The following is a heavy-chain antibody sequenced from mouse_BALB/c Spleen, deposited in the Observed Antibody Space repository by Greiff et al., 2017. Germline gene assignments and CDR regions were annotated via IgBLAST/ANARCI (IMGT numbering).Heavy chain of an antibody. Sequence: VQLQQSGAELAKPGASVKMSCKASGYTFTSYWMHWVKQRPGQGLEWIGYINPSTGYTEYNQKFKDKATLTADKSSSTAYMQLSSLTSEDSAVYYCARPYRPYAMDYWGQGTSGTVSS. J-gene: IGHJ4*01. CDR3: ARPYRPYAMDY. V-gene: IGHV1-7*01. D-gene: IGHD2-14*01. CDR2: INPSTGYT. CDR1: GYTFTSYW.